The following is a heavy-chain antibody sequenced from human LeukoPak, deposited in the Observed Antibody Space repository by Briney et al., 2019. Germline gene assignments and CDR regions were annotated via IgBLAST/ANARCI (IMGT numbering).Heavy chain of an antibody. Sequence: SQTLSLTCAISGDSVSSNSAAWNWIRQSPSRGLEWLGRTYYRSKWYNDYAVSVKSRITINPDTSKNQFSLQLNSVTPEDTAVYYCARGGTYYYDSSGSRDPPRFDYWGQGTLVTVSS. J-gene: IGHJ4*02. CDR3: ARGGTYYYDSSGSRDPPRFDY. CDR1: GDSVSSNSAA. CDR2: TYYRSKWYN. D-gene: IGHD3-22*01. V-gene: IGHV6-1*01.